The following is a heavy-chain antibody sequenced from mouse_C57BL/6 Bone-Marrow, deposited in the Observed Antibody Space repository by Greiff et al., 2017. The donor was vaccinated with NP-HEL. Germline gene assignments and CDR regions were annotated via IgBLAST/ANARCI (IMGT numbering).Heavy chain of an antibody. CDR1: GYTFTSYW. CDR3: ARRSLGGNYDFDY. J-gene: IGHJ2*01. CDR2: IDPSDSYT. V-gene: IGHV1-69*01. D-gene: IGHD2-1*01. Sequence: QVQLQQPGAELVMPGASVKLSCKASGYTFTSYWMHWVKQRPGQGLEWIGEIDPSDSYTNYNQKFKGKSTLTVDKSSSTAYMQLSSLTSEDSAVYYCARRSLGGNYDFDYWGQGTTLTVSS.